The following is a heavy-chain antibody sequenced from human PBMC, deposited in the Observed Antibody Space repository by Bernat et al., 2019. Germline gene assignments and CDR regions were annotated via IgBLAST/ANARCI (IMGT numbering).Heavy chain of an antibody. Sequence: EVQLLESGGGLVQPGGSLRLSCAASGFTFSSYAMSWVRQAPGKGLEWVSAISGSGGSTYYADSAKGRFTISRDNSKNTLYLQMNSLRAEDTAVYYCAKVGSGYSSGGCYDYWGQGTLVTVSS. CDR1: GFTFSSYA. CDR3: AKVGSGYSSGGCYDY. V-gene: IGHV3-23*01. D-gene: IGHD6-19*01. CDR2: ISGSGGST. J-gene: IGHJ4*02.